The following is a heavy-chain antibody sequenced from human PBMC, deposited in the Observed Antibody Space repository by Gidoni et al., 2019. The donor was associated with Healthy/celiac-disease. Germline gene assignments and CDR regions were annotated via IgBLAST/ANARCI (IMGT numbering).Heavy chain of an antibody. CDR3: AREPIAAAGIDYFDY. D-gene: IGHD6-13*01. J-gene: IGHJ4*02. V-gene: IGHV3-11*06. Sequence: QVQLVESGGGLVKPGGSLRLSCAASGFTFSDYYMSWIRQAPGKGLEWVSYISSSSSYTNYADSVKGRFTISRDNAKNSLYLQMNSLRAEDTAVYYCAREPIAAAGIDYFDYWGQGTLVTVSS. CDR2: ISSSSSYT. CDR1: GFTFSDYY.